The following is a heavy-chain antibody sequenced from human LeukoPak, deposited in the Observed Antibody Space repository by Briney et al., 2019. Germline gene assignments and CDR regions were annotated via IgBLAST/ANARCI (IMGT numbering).Heavy chain of an antibody. J-gene: IGHJ3*02. V-gene: IGHV4-61*01. CDR1: GGSVSSGSYY. CDR3: AREDSSGYYPSGAFDI. D-gene: IGHD3-22*01. CDR2: IYYSGST. Sequence: SETLSLTCTVSGGSVSSGSYYWSWIRQPPGKGLEWIGYIYYSGSTNYNPSLKSRVTISVDTSKNQFSLKLSSVTAADTAVYYCAREDSSGYYPSGAFDIWGQGTMVTVSS.